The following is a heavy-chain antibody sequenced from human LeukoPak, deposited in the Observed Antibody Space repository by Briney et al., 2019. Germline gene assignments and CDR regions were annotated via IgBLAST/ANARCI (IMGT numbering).Heavy chain of an antibody. CDR3: ARERLIWSGYSTFDY. CDR2: INPNSGGT. Sequence: GASVKVSCKASGYTFTGYYMHWVRQAPGQGLEWMGRINPNSGGTNYAQKLQGRVTMTRDTSISTAYMELSRLRSDDTAVYYCARERLIWSGYSTFDYWGQGTLVTVSS. CDR1: GYTFTGYY. J-gene: IGHJ4*02. V-gene: IGHV1-2*06. D-gene: IGHD3-3*01.